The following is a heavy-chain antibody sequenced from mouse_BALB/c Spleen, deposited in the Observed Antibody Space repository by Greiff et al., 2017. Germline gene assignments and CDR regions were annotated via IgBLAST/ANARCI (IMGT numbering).Heavy chain of an antibody. CDR3: ARCYYDYDYAMDY. V-gene: IGHV5-17*02. CDR2: ISSGSSTI. D-gene: IGHD2-4*01. J-gene: IGHJ4*01. CDR1: GFTFSSFG. Sequence: DVMLVESGGGLVQPGGSRKLSCAASGFTFSSFGMHWVRQAPEKGLEWVAYISSGSSTIYYADTVKGRFTISRDNPKNTLFLQMTSLRSEDTAMYYCARCYYDYDYAMDYWGQGTSVTVSS.